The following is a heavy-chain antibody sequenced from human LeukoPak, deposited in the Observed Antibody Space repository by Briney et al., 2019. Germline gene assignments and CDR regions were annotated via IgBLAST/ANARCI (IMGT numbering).Heavy chain of an antibody. V-gene: IGHV1-18*01. D-gene: IGHD1-1*01. CDR3: TRVRNSNNWWGAFDI. Sequence: ASVNVSCKAFGYTFDTSSISWVRQAPGQRLEWMGWISPNNGNTHYAQGVQGRVTMTTDTSRSTAYMELGSLRSDDTAVYYCTRVRNSNNWWGAFDIWGQGTMVTVSS. CDR1: GYTFDTSS. J-gene: IGHJ3*02. CDR2: ISPNNGNT.